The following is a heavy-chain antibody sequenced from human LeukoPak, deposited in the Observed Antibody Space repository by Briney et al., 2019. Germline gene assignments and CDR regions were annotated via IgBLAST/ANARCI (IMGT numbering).Heavy chain of an antibody. Sequence: PGGSLRLSCAASGFTFSTYAMHWVRQAPGKGLEYVSAISSNGGTTYYANSVKGRFTISRGNSKNTLYLQMGSLRAEDMAVYYCARADYDTSGYYADYWGQGTLVTVSS. V-gene: IGHV3-64*01. CDR2: ISSNGGTT. CDR1: GFTFSTYA. D-gene: IGHD3-22*01. CDR3: ARADYDTSGYYADY. J-gene: IGHJ4*02.